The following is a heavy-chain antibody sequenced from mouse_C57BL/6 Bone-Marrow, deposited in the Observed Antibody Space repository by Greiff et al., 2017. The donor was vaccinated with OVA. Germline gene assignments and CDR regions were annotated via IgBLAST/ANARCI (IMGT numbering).Heavy chain of an antibody. CDR1: GFTFSDYY. J-gene: IGHJ3*01. Sequence: EVMLVESGGGLVQPGGSLKLSCAASGFTFSDYYMYWVRQTPEKRLEWVAYISNGGGSTYYPDTVKGRFTISRDNAKNTLYLQMSRLKSEDTAMYYCARRGWAWFAYWGQGTLVTVSA. D-gene: IGHD2-3*01. CDR2: ISNGGGST. CDR3: ARRGWAWFAY. V-gene: IGHV5-12*01.